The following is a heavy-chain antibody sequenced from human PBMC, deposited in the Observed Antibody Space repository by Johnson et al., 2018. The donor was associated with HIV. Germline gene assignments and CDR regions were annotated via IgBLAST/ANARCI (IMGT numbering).Heavy chain of an antibody. J-gene: IGHJ3*02. Sequence: VQLVESGGGWVQPGGSLRLSCIASGFSFSSCAMNWVRQAPGKGLEWVSTINGGGGITYYADSVKGRFTISRDNSNNTLYLQMNSLRAEDTAVYYCASPWGGRGLDAFDIWGQGTMVTVSS. V-gene: IGHV3-23*04. CDR1: GFSFSSCA. CDR3: ASPWGGRGLDAFDI. D-gene: IGHD7-27*01. CDR2: INGGGGIT.